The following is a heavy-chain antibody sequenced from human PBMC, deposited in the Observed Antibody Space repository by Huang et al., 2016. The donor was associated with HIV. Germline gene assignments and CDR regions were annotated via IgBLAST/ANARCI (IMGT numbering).Heavy chain of an antibody. V-gene: IGHV1-46*01. CDR2: INPSGVRT. CDR3: ASSQRLGTENFLDP. D-gene: IGHD1-1*01. CDR1: GHTFTTYY. J-gene: IGHJ5*02. Sequence: QVQLVQSGAEVRKPGASVKVSCRASGHTFTTYYMHWVRQAPGKGLGWMGTINPSGVRTTYAEKFQGRITMTRDTSTGIVYMDLSSLRSEDMAVYYCASSQRLGTENFLDPWGQGTLVTVSS.